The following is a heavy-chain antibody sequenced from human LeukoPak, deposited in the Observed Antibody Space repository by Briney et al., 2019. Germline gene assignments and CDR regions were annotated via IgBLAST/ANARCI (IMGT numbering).Heavy chain of an antibody. V-gene: IGHV3-23*01. Sequence: GGSLRLSCAASGFTFSSYAMSWVRQAPGKGLVWVSAISGSGGSTYYADSVKGRFTISRDNSKNTLYLQMNSLRAEDTAVDYCAKDRDSSGWYVDYWGQGTLITVSS. D-gene: IGHD6-19*01. J-gene: IGHJ4*02. CDR3: AKDRDSSGWYVDY. CDR2: ISGSGGST. CDR1: GFTFSSYA.